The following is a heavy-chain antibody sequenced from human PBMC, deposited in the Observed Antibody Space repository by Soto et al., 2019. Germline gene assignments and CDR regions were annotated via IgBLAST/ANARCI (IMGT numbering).Heavy chain of an antibody. CDR2: LYDVDGS. D-gene: IGHD1-1*01. CDR1: GLTVSGKKY. J-gene: IGHJ3*01. Sequence: GESLKISCAASGLTVSGKKYVAWVRQAPGKGLEWVSALYDVDGSFYADSVKGRFTTSSDSSKTTVYLQMNGLRPDDTAVYYCATWHEREHAYDVWGQGTTVTVSS. V-gene: IGHV3-53*01. CDR3: ATWHEREHAYDV.